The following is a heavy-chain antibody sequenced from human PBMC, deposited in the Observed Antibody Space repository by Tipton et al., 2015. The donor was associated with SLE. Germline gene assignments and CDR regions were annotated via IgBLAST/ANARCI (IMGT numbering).Heavy chain of an antibody. Sequence: TLSLTCAVYGGSFSYYYWTWIRQPPGKGLEWIGEINHSGSTIYNPSLKSRVTISVDTSKNQFPLKLNSVTAADTAMYYCARVPLPANRYLDRWGRGALVTVSS. CDR3: ARVPLPANRYLDR. D-gene: IGHD2-2*01. V-gene: IGHV4-34*01. CDR2: INHSGST. CDR1: GGSFSYYY. J-gene: IGHJ2*01.